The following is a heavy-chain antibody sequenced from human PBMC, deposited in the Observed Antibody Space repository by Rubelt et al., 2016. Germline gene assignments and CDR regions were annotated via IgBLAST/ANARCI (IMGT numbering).Heavy chain of an antibody. V-gene: IGHV4-59*01. D-gene: IGHD6-13*01. Sequence: QLQLQESGPGLVKPSETLSLTCTVSGYSISSYYWTWIRQPPGKGLEWIGYIYYSVSTSYNPSLKSRVTISIDTSKNQFSLKLSCGTAADTAMYYCARCGAAAGTDYWGQGALVTVSS. CDR2: IYYSVST. J-gene: IGHJ4*02. CDR3: ARCGAAAGTDY. CDR1: GYSISSYY.